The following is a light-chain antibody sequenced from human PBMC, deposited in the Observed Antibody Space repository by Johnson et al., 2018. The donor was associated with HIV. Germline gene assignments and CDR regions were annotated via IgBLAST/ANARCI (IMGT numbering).Light chain of an antibody. CDR1: SSNIGNNR. Sequence: QSVLTQPPSASGPPGQKVTISCSGSSSNIGNNRVSWYQQLPGTAPKLLIYDNNKRPSGIPDRFSGSKSGTSATLGITGLQTEDEAEYYCGTWDSSLSAYVFGTGTKVTVL. J-gene: IGLJ1*01. V-gene: IGLV1-51*01. CDR3: GTWDSSLSAYV. CDR2: DNN.